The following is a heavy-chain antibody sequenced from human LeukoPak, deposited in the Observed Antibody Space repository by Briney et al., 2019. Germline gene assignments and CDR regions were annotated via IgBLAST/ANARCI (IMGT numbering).Heavy chain of an antibody. CDR2: ISSSGSTI. V-gene: IGHV3-11*01. CDR1: GGSISSGGYY. CDR3: ARMHDDFWSGYPGAFDI. D-gene: IGHD3-3*01. Sequence: LSLTCTVSGGSISSGGYYWSWIRQHPGKGLEWVSYISSSGSTIYYADSVKGRFTISRDNAKNSLYLQMNSLRAEDTAVYYCARMHDDFWSGYPGAFDIWGQGTMVTVSS. J-gene: IGHJ3*02.